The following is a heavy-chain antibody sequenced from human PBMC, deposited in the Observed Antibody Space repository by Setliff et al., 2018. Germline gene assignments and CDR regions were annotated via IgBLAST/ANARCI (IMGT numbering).Heavy chain of an antibody. J-gene: IGHJ4*02. CDR2: ITGSSSII. CDR3: ATSNDYLDY. Sequence: GGSLRLSCAASGFTFRSYAMGWVRQSPGKGLEWVSYITGSSSIIHYADSVKGRFTISRDNAKNSVYLQMNSLRVEDTAVYYCATSNDYLDYWGQGTLVTVSS. D-gene: IGHD3-16*01. V-gene: IGHV3-48*01. CDR1: GFTFRSYA.